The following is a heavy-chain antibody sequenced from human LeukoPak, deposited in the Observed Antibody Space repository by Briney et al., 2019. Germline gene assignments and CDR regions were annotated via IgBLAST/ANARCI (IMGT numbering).Heavy chain of an antibody. V-gene: IGHV4-30-4*02. Sequence: SETLSLTCTVSGGSISSGDYYWSWIRQPPGKGLEWIGYIYYSGSTYYNPSLKSRVTISVDTSKNQFSLKLSSVTAADTAVYYCARDESGSGSYFYWGQGTLVTVSS. J-gene: IGHJ4*02. D-gene: IGHD3-10*01. CDR1: GGSISSGDYY. CDR2: IYYSGST. CDR3: ARDESGSGSYFY.